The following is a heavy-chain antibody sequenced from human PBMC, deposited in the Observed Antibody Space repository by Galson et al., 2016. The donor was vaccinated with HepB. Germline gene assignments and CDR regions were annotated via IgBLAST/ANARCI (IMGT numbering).Heavy chain of an antibody. Sequence: SLRLSCAASGFAFSSFAMSWVRQAPGKGLEWVSAISGSAGNTYYADSVKGRFTISRDNSKNTVFLQMNSLRAEDTAVYYCAKDRQWLRNFYFANWGQGTLVTVSS. J-gene: IGHJ4*02. CDR1: GFAFSSFA. CDR3: AKDRQWLRNFYFAN. CDR2: ISGSAGNT. V-gene: IGHV3-23*01. D-gene: IGHD6-19*01.